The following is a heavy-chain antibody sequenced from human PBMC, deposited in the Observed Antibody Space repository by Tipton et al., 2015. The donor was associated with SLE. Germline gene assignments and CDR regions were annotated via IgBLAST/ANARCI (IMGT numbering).Heavy chain of an antibody. J-gene: IGHJ4*02. CDR3: ARRCQYQLLR. D-gene: IGHD2-2*01. Sequence: TLSLTCAVYGGSFSGYSWTWIRQPPGKGLEWIGEINYSGSTNYNPSLKSRVTISVDTSKNQFSLKLSSVTAADTAVYYCARRCQYQLLRWGQGTLVTVSS. CDR2: INYSGST. CDR1: GGSFSGYS. V-gene: IGHV4-34*01.